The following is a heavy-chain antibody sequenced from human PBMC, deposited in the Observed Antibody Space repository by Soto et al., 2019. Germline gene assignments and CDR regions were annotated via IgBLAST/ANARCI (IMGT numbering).Heavy chain of an antibody. J-gene: IGHJ5*02. CDR1: GGSISSYY. V-gene: IGHV4-4*07. D-gene: IGHD3-3*01. Sequence: PSETLSLTCTVSGGSISSYYWSWIRQPAGKGLEWIGRIYTSGSTNYNPSLKSRVTMSVDTSKNQFSLKLSSVTAADTVVYYCARDRPITIFGVAEINWFDPWGQGTLVTVSS. CDR3: ARDRPITIFGVAEINWFDP. CDR2: IYTSGST.